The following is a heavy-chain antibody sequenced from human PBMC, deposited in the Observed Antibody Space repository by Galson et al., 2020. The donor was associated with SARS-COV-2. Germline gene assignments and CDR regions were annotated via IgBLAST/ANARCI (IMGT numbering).Heavy chain of an antibody. CDR2: IDWDGDK. CDR1: GSSLTTSGMC. CDR3: ARIDSSGCRGNY. Sequence: ESGPTLVKPTHTLTLTCTFSGSSLTTSGMCVNWIRQPPGKALKWLARIDWDGDKYYSTSLKTRLTISKDTSKDQVVLTMTDMDPVDTATYYCARIDSSGCRGNYWGQGTPVTVSS. J-gene: IGHJ4*02. V-gene: IGHV2-70*11. D-gene: IGHD6-19*01.